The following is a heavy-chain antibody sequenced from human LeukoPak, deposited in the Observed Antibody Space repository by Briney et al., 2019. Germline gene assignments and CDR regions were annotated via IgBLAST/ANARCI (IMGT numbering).Heavy chain of an antibody. Sequence: GGSLRLSCAASGFTFSSYWMSWVRQAPGRGLEWVANIKQDGSEKHYVDSMKGRFTISRDNTKNSLYLQVNSLRAEDTAVYYCAKGPQWFGESLEPPDYWGQGTLVTVSS. V-gene: IGHV3-7*03. CDR2: IKQDGSEK. CDR3: AKGPQWFGESLEPPDY. CDR1: GFTFSSYW. J-gene: IGHJ4*02. D-gene: IGHD3-10*01.